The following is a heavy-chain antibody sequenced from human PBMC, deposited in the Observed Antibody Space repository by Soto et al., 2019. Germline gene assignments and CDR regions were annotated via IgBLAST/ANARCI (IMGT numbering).Heavy chain of an antibody. CDR1: GYTFTNYG. Sequence: GASVKVSCKASGYTFTNYGITWVRQAPGKGLEWMGGFDPEDGETIYAQKFQGRVTMTEDTSTDTAYMELSSLRSEDTAVYYCATDHLTGTTSGVFDYWGQGTLVTVSS. CDR2: FDPEDGET. CDR3: ATDHLTGTTSGVFDY. V-gene: IGHV1-24*01. J-gene: IGHJ4*02. D-gene: IGHD1-20*01.